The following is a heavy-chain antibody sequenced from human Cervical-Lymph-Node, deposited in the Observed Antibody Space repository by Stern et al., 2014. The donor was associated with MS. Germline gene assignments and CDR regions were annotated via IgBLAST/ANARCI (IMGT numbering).Heavy chain of an antibody. J-gene: IGHJ6*02. CDR1: GDTFSSFA. CDR2: IIPSFKTP. V-gene: IGHV1-69*06. CDR3: ARDSGTDTYYYYYGMDV. D-gene: IGHD1-1*01. Sequence: QVQLVQSGAEVKKPGSSVKVSCKASGDTFSSFAISWVRQAPGQGLEWMGGIIPSFKTPNYAQEFPGRVAITADTSTSTASMQMGSLRSEDTAVYYCARDSGTDTYYYYYGMDVWGQGTTVTVSS.